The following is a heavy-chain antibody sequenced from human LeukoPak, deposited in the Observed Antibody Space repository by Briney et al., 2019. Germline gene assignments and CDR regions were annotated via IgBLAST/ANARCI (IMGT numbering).Heavy chain of an antibody. CDR3: ARDRNDVQDAFDI. D-gene: IGHD1-1*01. J-gene: IGHJ3*02. CDR2: IYHSGST. CDR1: GYSISSGYY. V-gene: IGHV4-38-2*02. Sequence: SETLSLTCAVSGYSISSGYYWGWIRQPPGKGLEWIGSIYHSGSTYYNPSLKSRVTISVDTSRNQFSLKLSSVTAADTAVDYCARDRNDVQDAFDIWGQGTMVTVSS.